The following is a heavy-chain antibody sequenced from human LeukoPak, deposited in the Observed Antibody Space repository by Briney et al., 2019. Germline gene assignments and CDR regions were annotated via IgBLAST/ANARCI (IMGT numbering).Heavy chain of an antibody. Sequence: ASVKVSCKASGYTFTGYYMHWVRQAPGQGLEWMGWINPSSGGTNYAQKFQGRVTMTRDTSISTAYMELSRLRSDDTAVYYCATEPSYGALDYWGQGTLVTVSS. J-gene: IGHJ4*02. CDR2: INPSSGGT. CDR1: GYTFTGYY. V-gene: IGHV1-2*02. CDR3: ATEPSYGALDY. D-gene: IGHD4-17*01.